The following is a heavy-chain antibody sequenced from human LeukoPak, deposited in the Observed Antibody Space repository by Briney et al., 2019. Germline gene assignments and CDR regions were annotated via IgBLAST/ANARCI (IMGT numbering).Heavy chain of an antibody. CDR1: GFTFSSYG. CDR3: AKDGLVGATGGYYFDY. CDR2: ISYGGSNK. Sequence: GGSLRLSCAASGFTFSSYGMHWVRQAPGKGLEWVAVISYGGSNKYYADSVKGRFTISRDNSKNTLYLQMNSLRAEDTAVYYCAKDGLVGATGGYYFDYWGQGTLVTVSS. J-gene: IGHJ4*02. V-gene: IGHV3-30*18. D-gene: IGHD1-26*01.